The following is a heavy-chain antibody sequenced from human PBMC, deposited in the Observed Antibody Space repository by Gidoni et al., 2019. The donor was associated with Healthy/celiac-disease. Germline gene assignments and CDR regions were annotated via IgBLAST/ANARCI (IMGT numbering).Heavy chain of an antibody. V-gene: IGHV5-51*01. CDR3: ARHNPTTVTLSLRIHYYYGMDV. Sequence: EVQLVQSGAEVKKPGESLKISCKGSGYSLTRYWIGWVRQMPGKGLEWMGILYPGDSDTRYSPSFQGQVTISADKSISTAYLQWSSLKASDTAMYYCARHNPTTVTLSLRIHYYYGMDVWGQGTTVTVSS. J-gene: IGHJ6*02. D-gene: IGHD4-17*01. CDR1: GYSLTRYW. CDR2: LYPGDSDT.